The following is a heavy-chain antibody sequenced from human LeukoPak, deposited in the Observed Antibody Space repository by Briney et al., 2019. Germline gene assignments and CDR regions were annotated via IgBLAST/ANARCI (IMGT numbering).Heavy chain of an antibody. V-gene: IGHV3-21*01. D-gene: IGHD3-3*01. J-gene: IGHJ4*02. CDR2: ISSSSSHI. Sequence: PGGSLRLSCAASGFTFSSYNMNWVRQAPGKGLEWVSSISSSSSHIYYADSAKGRFTISRDNAKNSLYLQMNMLRAEDTAVYWCARDYIAYDPLDYWGQGTLVTVSS. CDR3: ARDYIAYDPLDY. CDR1: GFTFSSYN.